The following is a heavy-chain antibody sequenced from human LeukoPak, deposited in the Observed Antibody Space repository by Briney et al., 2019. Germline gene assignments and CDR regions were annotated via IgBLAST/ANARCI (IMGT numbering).Heavy chain of an antibody. CDR1: GFTFSSYA. J-gene: IGHJ3*02. CDR3: ARVRDNDAFDI. Sequence: GGSLRLSCVVSGFTFSSYAMSWVRQAPGKGLEWFSGISGSGGSTYYADSVKGRFTISRDNAKNSLYLQMNSLRAEDTAVYYCARVRDNDAFDIWGQGTMVTVSS. D-gene: IGHD2-15*01. V-gene: IGHV3-23*01. CDR2: ISGSGGST.